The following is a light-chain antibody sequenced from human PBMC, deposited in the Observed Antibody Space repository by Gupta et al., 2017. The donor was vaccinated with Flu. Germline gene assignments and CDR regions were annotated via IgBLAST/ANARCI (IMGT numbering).Light chain of an antibody. V-gene: IGLV1-44*01. CDR3: ATWDDSLNGLGV. Sequence: STSFTGTGANIANNVVNWYQRSPGTAPNFVMYNSHERPSGVPDRFSGSNSGTSVSLVISGVQSEDEADYYCATWDDSLNGLGVFGGGTKLTVL. CDR2: NSH. CDR1: GANIANNV. J-gene: IGLJ3*02.